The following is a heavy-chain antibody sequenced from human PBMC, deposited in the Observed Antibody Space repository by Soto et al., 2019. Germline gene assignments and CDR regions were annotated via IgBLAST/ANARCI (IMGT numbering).Heavy chain of an antibody. D-gene: IGHD3-22*01. CDR3: ARLLYDRSGYYYFDY. J-gene: IGHJ4*02. CDR1: GGSISSTSYY. Sequence: PSETLSLTCSVSGGSISSTSYYWGWIRQPPGKGQEWIGSIYYSGSIYHNPSLKSRVSTSVDTSKNQFSLKLNSVTAADTALYYCARLLYDRSGYYYFDYWGRGTLVTVSS. CDR2: IYYSGSI. V-gene: IGHV4-39*01.